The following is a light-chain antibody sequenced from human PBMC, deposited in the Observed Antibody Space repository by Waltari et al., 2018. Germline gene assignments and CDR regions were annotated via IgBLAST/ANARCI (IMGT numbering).Light chain of an antibody. V-gene: IGKV3-15*01. Sequence: DTVMTQSPAILSVSPGQRATLPCRTSQTVTSNLAWYQQKPGQAPRLLLYGASTRATGIPARFSGSGSGTEFTLTISSLQSEDFAVYYCQQYNNWPQTFGQGTKVEIK. CDR1: QTVTSN. CDR3: QQYNNWPQT. CDR2: GAS. J-gene: IGKJ1*01.